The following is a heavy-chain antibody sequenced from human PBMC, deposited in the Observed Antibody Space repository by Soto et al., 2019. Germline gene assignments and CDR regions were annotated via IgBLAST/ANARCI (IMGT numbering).Heavy chain of an antibody. Sequence: EVQLLESGGGLVQPGGSLRLSSAASGFTFSSYAMSWVRQAPGKGLEWVSAISGSGGSTYYADSVKGRFTISRDNSKNTLYLQMNSLRAEDTAVYYCAKTPRPYYYYMDVWGKGTTVTVSS. J-gene: IGHJ6*03. CDR2: ISGSGGST. V-gene: IGHV3-23*01. CDR3: AKTPRPYYYYMDV. CDR1: GFTFSSYA.